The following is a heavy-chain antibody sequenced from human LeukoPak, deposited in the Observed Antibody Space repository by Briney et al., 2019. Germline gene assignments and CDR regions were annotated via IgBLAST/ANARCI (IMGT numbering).Heavy chain of an antibody. CDR1: GYIFTNYG. Sequence: ASVKVSCKASGYIFTNYGIHWVRQAPGQRLECMGWINAGNGNIKYSQNFQGRVTFTGDTSASTVYMEFNSLRSEDTAVYYCARDGGGRYGTTLLDYWGQGTLATVSS. CDR3: ARDGGGRYGTTLLDY. J-gene: IGHJ4*02. CDR2: INAGNGNI. V-gene: IGHV1-3*01. D-gene: IGHD1/OR15-1a*01.